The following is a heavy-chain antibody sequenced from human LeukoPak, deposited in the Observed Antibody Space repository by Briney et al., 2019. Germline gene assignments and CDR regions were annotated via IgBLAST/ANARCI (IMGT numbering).Heavy chain of an antibody. Sequence: SETLSLTSTVSGGSISSYYWSWIRQPPGKGLEWIGDIHHSGSTNYNPSLKSRVTISVDTSKNQFSLKPSSVTAADTAVYYCARHITRRYFDYWGQGTLVTVSS. CDR3: ARHITRRYFDY. D-gene: IGHD1-20*01. CDR1: GGSISSYY. J-gene: IGHJ4*02. CDR2: IHHSGST. V-gene: IGHV4-59*08.